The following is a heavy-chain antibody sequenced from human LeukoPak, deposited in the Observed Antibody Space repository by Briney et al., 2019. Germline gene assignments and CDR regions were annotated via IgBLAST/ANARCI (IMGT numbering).Heavy chain of an antibody. Sequence: SGTLSLTCTVSGGSISSGGYYWSWIRQHPGKGLEWIGYIYYSGSTYYNPSLKSRVTISVDTSKNQFSLKLSSVTAADTAVYYCARDLRGDLQYYFDYWGQGTLVTVSS. CDR1: GGSISSGGYY. V-gene: IGHV4-31*03. D-gene: IGHD5-24*01. CDR3: ARDLRGDLQYYFDY. CDR2: IYYSGST. J-gene: IGHJ4*02.